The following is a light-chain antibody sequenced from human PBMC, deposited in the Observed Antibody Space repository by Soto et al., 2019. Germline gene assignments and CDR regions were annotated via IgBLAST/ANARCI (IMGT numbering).Light chain of an antibody. CDR3: QQSYTSPVT. CDR2: GAS. V-gene: IGKV1-39*01. Sequence: DIQMTQSPSSLSVSIGDRVTITCRASQSISTYLNWDEQKPGKAPNLLIYGASTLQSGVPSRFSGGGSGTYFTLTISGLQPEDFGFYYCQQSYTSPVTFGGGTKVEI. J-gene: IGKJ4*01. CDR1: QSISTY.